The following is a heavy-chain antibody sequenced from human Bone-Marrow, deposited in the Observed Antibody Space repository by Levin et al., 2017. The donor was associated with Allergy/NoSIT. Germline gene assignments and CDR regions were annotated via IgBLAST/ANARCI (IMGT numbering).Heavy chain of an antibody. CDR1: GFTFSDYY. V-gene: IGHV3-11*01. Sequence: GGSLRLSCAASGFTFSDYYMSWIRQAPGKGLEWVSYISSSGSTIYYADSVKGRFTISRDNAKNSLYLQMNSLRAEDTAVYYCARGSVRFLEWLGTFHYGMDVWGQGTTVTVSS. CDR2: ISSSGSTI. CDR3: ARGSVRFLEWLGTFHYGMDV. J-gene: IGHJ6*02. D-gene: IGHD3-3*01.